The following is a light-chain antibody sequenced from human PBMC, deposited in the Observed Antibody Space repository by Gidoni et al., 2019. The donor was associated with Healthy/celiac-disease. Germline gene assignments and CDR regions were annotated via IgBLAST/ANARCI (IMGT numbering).Light chain of an antibody. CDR2: AAS. J-gene: IGKJ1*01. Sequence: IQMTQSPSSLSASVGDRVTITCRASQSISSYLNWYQQKPGKAPKLLIYAASSLQSGVPSRLGGSGSGTDFTLTISSLQPEDFATFYCQQSYSTPWTFGQXTKVEIK. CDR3: QQSYSTPWT. V-gene: IGKV1-39*01. CDR1: QSISSY.